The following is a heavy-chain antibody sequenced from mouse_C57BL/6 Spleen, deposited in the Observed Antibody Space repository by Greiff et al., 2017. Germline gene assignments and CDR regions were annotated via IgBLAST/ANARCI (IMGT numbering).Heavy chain of an antibody. CDR1: GFTFSSYA. J-gene: IGHJ4*01. V-gene: IGHV5-4*01. Sequence: EVQLVESGGGLVKPGGSLKLSCAASGFTFSSYAMSWVRQTPEKRLEWVATISDGGSYTYYPDNVKGRFTISRDNAKNNLYLQMSHLKSEDTAMYYCARYDSSMDYWGQGTSVTVSS. CDR2: ISDGGSYT. D-gene: IGHD2-4*01. CDR3: ARYDSSMDY.